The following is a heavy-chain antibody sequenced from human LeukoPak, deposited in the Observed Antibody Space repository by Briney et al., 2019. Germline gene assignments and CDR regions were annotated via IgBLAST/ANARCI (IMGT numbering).Heavy chain of an antibody. V-gene: IGHV4-34*01. CDR3: ARVPYYYGSGSRPENAFDI. J-gene: IGHJ3*02. CDR1: GGSFSGYY. Sequence: SETLSLTCAVYGGSFSGYYWSWIRQPPGKGLEWIGEINHSGSTNYNPSLKSRVTIPVDTSKNQFSLKLSSVTAADTAVYYCARVPYYYGSGSRPENAFDIWGQGTMVTVSS. D-gene: IGHD3-10*01. CDR2: INHSGST.